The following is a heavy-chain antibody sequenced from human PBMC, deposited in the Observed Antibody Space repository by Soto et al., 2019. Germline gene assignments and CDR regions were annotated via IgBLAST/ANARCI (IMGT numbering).Heavy chain of an antibody. D-gene: IGHD3-3*01. CDR2: IYYSGST. J-gene: IGHJ6*02. CDR1: GGSISSGGYY. CDR3: ARETSIFGVDSYYYYGMDV. Sequence: SETLSLTCTVSGGSISSGGYYWSWIRQHPGKGLERIGYIYYSGSTYYNPSLKSRVTISVDTSKNQFSLKLSSVTAADTAVYYCARETSIFGVDSYYYYGMDVWGQGTTVTVSS. V-gene: IGHV4-31*03.